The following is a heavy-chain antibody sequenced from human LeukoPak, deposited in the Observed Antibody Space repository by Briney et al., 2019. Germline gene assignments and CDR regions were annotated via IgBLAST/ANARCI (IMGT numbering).Heavy chain of an antibody. J-gene: IGHJ6*02. CDR1: GGTFSSYA. V-gene: IGHV1-69*04. CDR3: ARAGTALYYYYGMDV. Sequence: SVKVSCKASGGTFSSYAISWVRQAPGQGLEWMGRIIPILGIANYAQKFQGRVTITADKSTSTAYVELSSLRSEDTAVYYCARAGTALYYYYGMDVWGQGTTVTVSS. CDR2: IIPILGIA. D-gene: IGHD5-18*01.